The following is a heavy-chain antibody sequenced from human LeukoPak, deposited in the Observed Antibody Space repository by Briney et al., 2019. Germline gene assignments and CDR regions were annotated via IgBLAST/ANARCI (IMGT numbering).Heavy chain of an antibody. J-gene: IGHJ6*03. D-gene: IGHD2-8*02. Sequence: PSETLSLTCTISGGSISSGSYYWSWIRQPAGKGLEWIGRIYTSGSTNYNPSLKSRVTISVDTSKNQFSLKLSSVTAADTAVYYCARSGPYYYYYYMDVWGKGTTVTISS. CDR1: GGSISSGSYY. CDR2: IYTSGST. V-gene: IGHV4-61*02. CDR3: ARSGPYYYYYYMDV.